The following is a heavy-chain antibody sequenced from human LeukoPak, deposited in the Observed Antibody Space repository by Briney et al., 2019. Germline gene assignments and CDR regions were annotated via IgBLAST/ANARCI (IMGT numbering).Heavy chain of an antibody. CDR2: IYYSGST. D-gene: IGHD2/OR15-2a*01. V-gene: IGHV4-39*01. J-gene: IGHJ4*02. Sequence: SETLSLTCTVSGGSISSSSYYWGWIRQPPGKGLEWIGSIYYSGSTYYNPSLKSRVTISVDTSKNQFSLKLSSVTAADTAVYHCARHVCSTILRPHRQYYFDYWGQGTLVTVSS. CDR1: GGSISSSSYY. CDR3: ARHVCSTILRPHRQYYFDY.